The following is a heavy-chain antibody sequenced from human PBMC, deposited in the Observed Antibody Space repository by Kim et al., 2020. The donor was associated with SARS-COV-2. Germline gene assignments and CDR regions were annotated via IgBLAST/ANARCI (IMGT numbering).Heavy chain of an antibody. CDR3: ARVVAGATCAFYV. Sequence: ASVKVSCKASGYTFTGYSIRWVRQAPGQGLEWMGWIIPNIGATNYAQKFQGRVTMTRDTSISTAYMDLSRLRSDDTAVYYCARVVAGATCAFYVWGQ. CDR2: IIPNIGAT. V-gene: IGHV1-2*02. J-gene: IGHJ3*01. CDR1: GYTFTGYS. D-gene: IGHD6-19*01.